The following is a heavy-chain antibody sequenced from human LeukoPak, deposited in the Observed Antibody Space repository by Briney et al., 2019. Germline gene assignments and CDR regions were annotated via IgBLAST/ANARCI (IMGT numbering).Heavy chain of an antibody. CDR1: GFTFDDYA. J-gene: IGHJ6*02. Sequence: GGSLRLSCAASGFTFDDYAMPWVRQAPGKGVEWVSGISWNSGSIGYADSVKGRFTISRDNAKNSLYLQMNSLRAEDTALYYCAKVGPLYRGMDVWGQGTTVTVSS. V-gene: IGHV3-9*01. CDR2: ISWNSGSI. D-gene: IGHD3-16*02. CDR3: AKVGPLYRGMDV.